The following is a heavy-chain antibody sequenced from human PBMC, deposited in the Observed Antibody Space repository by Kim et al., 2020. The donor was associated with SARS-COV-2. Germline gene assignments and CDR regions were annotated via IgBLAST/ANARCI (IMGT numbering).Heavy chain of an antibody. CDR2: IYYSGST. CDR1: GGSISSSSYY. Sequence: SETLSLTCTVSGGSISSSSYYWGWIRQPPGKGLEWIGSIYYSGSTYYNPSLKSRVTISVDTSKNQFSLKLSSVTAADTAVYYCLVDCGYSSSWGQGTLVTVSS. V-gene: IGHV4-39*01. D-gene: IGHD6-13*01. J-gene: IGHJ4*02. CDR3: LVDCGYSSS.